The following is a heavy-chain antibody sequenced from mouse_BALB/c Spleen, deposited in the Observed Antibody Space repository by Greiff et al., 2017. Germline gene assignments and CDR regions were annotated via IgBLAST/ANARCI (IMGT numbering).Heavy chain of an antibody. D-gene: IGHD2-1*01. CDR2: IDPANGNT. Sequence: DVQLQESGAELVKPGASVKLSCTASGFNIKDTYMHWVKQRPEQGLEWIGRIDPANGNTKYDPKFQGKATITADTSSNTAYLQLSSLTSEDTAVYYCAIDGNYGGYFDVWGAGTTVTVSS. CDR1: GFNIKDTY. CDR3: AIDGNYGGYFDV. J-gene: IGHJ1*01. V-gene: IGHV14-3*02.